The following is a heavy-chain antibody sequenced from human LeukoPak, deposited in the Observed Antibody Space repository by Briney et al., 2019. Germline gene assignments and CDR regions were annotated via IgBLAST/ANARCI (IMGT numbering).Heavy chain of an antibody. V-gene: IGHV3-23*01. D-gene: IGHD1-14*01. J-gene: IGHJ4*02. CDR3: ARGEGGILATPEDY. CDR1: GFTFSNYA. CDR2: ISGNSGYT. Sequence: GGSLRLSCAASGFTFSNYAMSWVRQAPGKGLEWVSDISGNSGYTYYAGSVKGRFTIPRDNSKNTLYLQMNSLRVEDTAVYYCARGEGGILATPEDYWGQGTLVTVSS.